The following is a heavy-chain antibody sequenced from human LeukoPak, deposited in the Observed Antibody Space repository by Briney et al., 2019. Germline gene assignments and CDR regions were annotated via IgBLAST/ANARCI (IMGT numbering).Heavy chain of an antibody. CDR3: ARAGGGGDCLDY. J-gene: IGHJ4*02. D-gene: IGHD2-21*01. Sequence: GGSLRLSCAASGFTFSSYEMNRVRQATGKGLEWVSYISSSGSTIYYADSVKGRFTISRDNAKNSLYLQMNSLRAEDTAVYYCARAGGGGDCLDYWGQGTLVTVSS. V-gene: IGHV3-48*03. CDR2: ISSSGSTI. CDR1: GFTFSSYE.